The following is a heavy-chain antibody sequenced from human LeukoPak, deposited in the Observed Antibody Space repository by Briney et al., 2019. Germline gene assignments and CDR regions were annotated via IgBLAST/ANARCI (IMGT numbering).Heavy chain of an antibody. CDR3: ARAPSEIGGYYPEYFRH. V-gene: IGHV3-74*01. D-gene: IGHD3-22*01. CDR2: IKSDGST. J-gene: IGHJ1*01. Sequence: GWSLRLSCAASGFTFSSYWMHWVRQAPGNGLLLFSRIKSDGSTNYADSVKGRFTISRDNAKNTVSLQMNSLRAEDTGVYYCARAPSEIGGYYPEYFRHWGQGTLVTVSS. CDR1: GFTFSSYW.